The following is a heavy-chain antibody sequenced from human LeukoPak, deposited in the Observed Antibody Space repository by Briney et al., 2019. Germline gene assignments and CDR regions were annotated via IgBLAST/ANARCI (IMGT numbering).Heavy chain of an antibody. CDR1: GYSISSGYF. CDR2: IYHSGST. D-gene: IGHD2-2*01. J-gene: IGHJ6*03. V-gene: IGHV4-38-2*02. Sequence: SETLSLTCTVSGYSISSGYFWGWIRPPPGKGLECIGTIYHSGSTYYNPSLKSRVTISVDTSKNQFSLKLRSVTAADTAVYYCARQGQTMFLLSSSWYPYYMDVWGKGTTVTISS. CDR3: ARQGQTMFLLSSSWYPYYMDV.